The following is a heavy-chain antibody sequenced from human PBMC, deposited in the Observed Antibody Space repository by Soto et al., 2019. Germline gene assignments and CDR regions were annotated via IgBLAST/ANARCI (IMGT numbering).Heavy chain of an antibody. J-gene: IGHJ4*02. D-gene: IGHD6-25*01. CDR1: GGTFSSDV. V-gene: IGHV1-69*13. CDR2: IVPIFGRA. Sequence: GASVKVSCKASGGTFSSDVISWVRQAPGQGLEWMGGIVPIFGRADYAQKFQGRVTITADESTSTGYMELSSLRSEDTAVFYCARGRDGSGYYFDNWGQGTLVTAPQ. CDR3: ARGRDGSGYYFDN.